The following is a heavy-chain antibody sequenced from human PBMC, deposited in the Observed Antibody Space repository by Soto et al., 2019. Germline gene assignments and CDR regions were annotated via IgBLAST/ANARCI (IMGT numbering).Heavy chain of an antibody. D-gene: IGHD3-22*01. CDR3: ARILLDDSSSYPGY. CDR2: ISSSGSTI. CDR1: GFSFSSYE. J-gene: IGHJ4*02. Sequence: GGSLRLSCAASGFSFSSYEMNWVRQAPGKGLEWVSYISSSGSTIYYADSVKGRFTISRDNAKNSVYLQMNSLRAEDTAVYYCARILLDDSSSYPGYWGQGTLVTVSS. V-gene: IGHV3-48*03.